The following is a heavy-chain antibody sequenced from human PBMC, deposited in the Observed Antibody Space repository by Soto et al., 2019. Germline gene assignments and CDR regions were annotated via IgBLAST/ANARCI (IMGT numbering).Heavy chain of an antibody. CDR2: IYPGDSDT. Sequence: GESLKISCKGSGYSFTSYWIGWVRQMPGKGLEWMGIIYPGDSDTRYSPSFQGQVTISADKSVSTAYLQWSSLKASDTAMYYCARGGYCSSSSCYLANWFGPWGQGTLVSVSS. V-gene: IGHV5-51*01. CDR1: GYSFTSYW. CDR3: ARGGYCSSSSCYLANWFGP. J-gene: IGHJ5*02. D-gene: IGHD2-2*01.